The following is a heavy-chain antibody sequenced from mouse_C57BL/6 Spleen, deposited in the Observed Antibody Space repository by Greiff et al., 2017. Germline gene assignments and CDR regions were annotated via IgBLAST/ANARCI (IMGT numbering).Heavy chain of an antibody. CDR2: IDPSDSYT. CDR1: GYTFTSYW. J-gene: IGHJ1*03. Sequence: QVQLQQPGAELVKPGASVKLSCKASGYTFTSYWMQWVKQRPGQGLEWIGEIDPSDSYTNYNQKFKGKATLTVDTSSSTAYMQHSSLTSEDAAVYYCARWGVVTTTVVISDDWYFDVWGTGTTVTVSS. D-gene: IGHD1-1*01. V-gene: IGHV1-50*01. CDR3: ARWGVVTTTVVISDDWYFDV.